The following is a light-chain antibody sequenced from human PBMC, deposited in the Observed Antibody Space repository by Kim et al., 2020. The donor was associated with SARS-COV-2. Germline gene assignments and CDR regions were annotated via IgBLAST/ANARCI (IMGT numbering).Light chain of an antibody. CDR2: YNT. V-gene: IGLV3-21*04. CDR3: QVWDSSSDHRV. Sequence: APGKTAWITCGGDDIGEQSVQWYQQRPGQAPVVVMSYNTDRPSGIPERFSGSNSGNTATLTISRVEVGDEADYYCQVWDSSSDHRVFGGGTKLTVL. CDR1: DIGEQS. J-gene: IGLJ2*01.